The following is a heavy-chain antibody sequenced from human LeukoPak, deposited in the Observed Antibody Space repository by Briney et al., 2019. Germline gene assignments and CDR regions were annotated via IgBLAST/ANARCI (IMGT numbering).Heavy chain of an antibody. CDR2: ISDSGGSR. CDR3: AKIPQRELRFLEWLSPSDY. D-gene: IGHD3-3*01. J-gene: IGHJ4*02. V-gene: IGHV3-23*01. Sequence: GGSLRLSCAASGFTFSSFAMSWVRQAPGKGPEWVSAISDSGGSRYYADSVKGRFTISRDNSKNTLYLQLNSLRAEDTAVYYCAKIPQRELRFLEWLSPSDYWGQGILVTVSS. CDR1: GFTFSSFA.